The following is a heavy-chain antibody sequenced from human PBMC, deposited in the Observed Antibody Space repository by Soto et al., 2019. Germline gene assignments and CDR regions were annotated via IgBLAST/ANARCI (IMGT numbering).Heavy chain of an antibody. D-gene: IGHD2-2*01. CDR2: IYHSGSS. CDR1: GGSISSYY. CDR3: ARVPDR. J-gene: IGHJ5*02. V-gene: IGHV4-59*08. Sequence: PSETLSLTCTVSGGSISSYYWSWIRQPPGKGLEWIGYIYHSGSSNYNPSLKSRVTILLDTSKNQLSLKLSSVTAADTALYYCARVPDRWGQGTLVTVS.